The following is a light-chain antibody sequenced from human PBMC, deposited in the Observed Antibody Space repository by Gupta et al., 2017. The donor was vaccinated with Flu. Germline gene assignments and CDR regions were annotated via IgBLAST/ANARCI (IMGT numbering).Light chain of an antibody. V-gene: IGKV3-20*01. Sequence: EIVLTQSPGTLSLSLGERATLSCRASQTVFNNHLHWYQQKPCQAPRLLIHDVSYRATGIPDRFSGSGSGTDFTLTISRLEPEDFAMYYCQLYGNSPIYTCGPGTKVEIK. CDR1: QTVFNNH. J-gene: IGKJ3*01. CDR2: DVS. CDR3: QLYGNSPIYT.